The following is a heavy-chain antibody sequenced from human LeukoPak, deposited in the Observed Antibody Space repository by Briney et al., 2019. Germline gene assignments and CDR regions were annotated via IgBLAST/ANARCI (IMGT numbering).Heavy chain of an antibody. CDR2: INPNSGGT. J-gene: IGHJ4*02. CDR1: GYTFTGYY. Sequence: GASVKVSCKASGYTFTGYYMHWVRQAPGQGLEWMGWINPNSGGTNYAQKFQGRVTMTRDTSISTAYMELSRLRSDDTAVYYCARDLEGTAMVGPFDYWGQGTLVTVSS. CDR3: ARDLEGTAMVGPFDY. D-gene: IGHD5-18*01. V-gene: IGHV1-2*02.